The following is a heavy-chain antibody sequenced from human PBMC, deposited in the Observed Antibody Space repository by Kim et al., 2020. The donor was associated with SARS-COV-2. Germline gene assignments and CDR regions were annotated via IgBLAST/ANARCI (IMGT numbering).Heavy chain of an antibody. CDR2: LHFSGMI. Sequence: SETLSLTYSVSGDSVTDHFWSWVRQPPGKGLEWIGYLHFSGMINYNPSLGSRVTISWDPSKNQVSLTLKSVTAADTAMYFCARHVGNSTSYYKLGQWGQGTPVTVSS. CDR1: GDSVTDHF. CDR3: ARHVGNSTSYYKLGQ. D-gene: IGHD3-10*01. V-gene: IGHV4-59*08. J-gene: IGHJ4*02.